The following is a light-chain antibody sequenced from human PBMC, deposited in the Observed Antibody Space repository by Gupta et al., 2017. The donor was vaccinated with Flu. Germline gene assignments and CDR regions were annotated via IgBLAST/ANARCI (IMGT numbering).Light chain of an antibody. CDR1: ILAKMY. CDR2: KDS. J-gene: IGLJ2*01. CDR3: YSATDDNRV. V-gene: IGLV3-27*01. Sequence: PRQTARITCSGDILAKMYARWFQQKPGQAPLLLIYKDSERPSGIPERFSGSSSGTTVTLTISGAQVEDEADYYCYSATDDNRVFGGGTRLTVL.